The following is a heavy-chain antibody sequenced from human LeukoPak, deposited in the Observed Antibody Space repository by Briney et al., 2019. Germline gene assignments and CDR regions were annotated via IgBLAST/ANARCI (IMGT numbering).Heavy chain of an antibody. CDR1: GFTFSSYA. CDR2: ISYDGSNK. J-gene: IGHJ4*02. D-gene: IGHD6-19*01. Sequence: GGSLRLSCAASGFTFSSYAMHWVRQAPGKGLEWVAVISYDGSNKYYADSVKGRFTISRDNSKNTLYLQMNSLRAEDTAVYYCARGLQWLVPDYWGQGTLVTVSS. V-gene: IGHV3-30*04. CDR3: ARGLQWLVPDY.